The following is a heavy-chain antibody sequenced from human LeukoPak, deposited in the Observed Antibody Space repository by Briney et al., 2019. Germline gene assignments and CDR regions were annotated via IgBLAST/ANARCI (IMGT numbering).Heavy chain of an antibody. CDR2: FDPEDGET. V-gene: IGHV1-24*01. Sequence: ASVKVSCKVSGYTLTELSMHWVRQAPGKGLEWMRGFDPEDGETIYAQKFQGRVTMTEDTSTDTAYMELSSLRSEDTAVYYCATDGARGYSGYETSYDYWGQGTLVTVSS. J-gene: IGHJ4*02. D-gene: IGHD5-12*01. CDR3: ATDGARGYSGYETSYDY. CDR1: GYTLTELS.